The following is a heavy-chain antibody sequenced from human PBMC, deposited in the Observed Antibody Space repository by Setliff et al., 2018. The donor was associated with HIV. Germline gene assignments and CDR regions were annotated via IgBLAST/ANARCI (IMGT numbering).Heavy chain of an antibody. J-gene: IGHJ4*02. D-gene: IGHD3-16*01. V-gene: IGHV4-59*04. CDR1: GGSFSGYS. CDR2: AYHSGRT. CDR3: VHSLLGAPMVDY. Sequence: ASETLSLTCTVYGGSFSGYSWGWIRQSPGKGLEWIGNAYHSGRTYYNPSLKSRVAMSIDTSKNQFSLRLNSVTAADTAMYYCVHSLLGAPMVDYWGQGTLVTVSS.